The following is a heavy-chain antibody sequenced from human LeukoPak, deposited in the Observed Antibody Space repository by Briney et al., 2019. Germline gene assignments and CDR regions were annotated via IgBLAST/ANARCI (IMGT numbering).Heavy chain of an antibody. V-gene: IGHV3-66*01. CDR1: GFTVSSNY. D-gene: IGHD3-22*01. CDR2: IYSGGST. Sequence: PGGSLRLSCAASGFTVSSNYMSWVRQAPGKGLEWVSVIYSGGSTYYADSVKGRFTISRDNSKNTLYLQMNSLRAEDTAVYYCARAGGYYRYYFDYWGQGTLVTVSS. CDR3: ARAGGYYRYYFDY. J-gene: IGHJ4*02.